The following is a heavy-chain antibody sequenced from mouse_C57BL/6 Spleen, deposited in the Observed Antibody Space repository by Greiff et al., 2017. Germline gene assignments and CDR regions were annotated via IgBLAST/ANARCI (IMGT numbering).Heavy chain of an antibody. CDR2: IDPSDSYT. D-gene: IGHD6-2*01. CDR3: ISFAY. J-gene: IGHJ3*01. CDR1: GYTFTSYW. Sequence: QVQLQQSGAELVKPGASVKLSCKASGYTFTSYWMQWVKQRPGQGLEWIGEIDPSDSYTNYNQKFKGKATLTVDTSSSTAYMQLSSLTSEDSAVYYCISFAYWGQGTLVTVSA. V-gene: IGHV1-50*01.